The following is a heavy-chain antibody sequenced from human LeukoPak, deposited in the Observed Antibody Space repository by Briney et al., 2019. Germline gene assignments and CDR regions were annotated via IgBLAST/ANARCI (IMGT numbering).Heavy chain of an antibody. Sequence: SVKVSCKASGNSFNKYAITWVRQAPGQGLEWMGEFIPIFGTAKYAKKFQGRVTITADKSTSAAYMDLNSLRSEDTAVYYCTRGGFGELYHFDYWGQGTLVTVSS. CDR2: FIPIFGTA. D-gene: IGHD3-10*01. CDR3: TRGGFGELYHFDY. J-gene: IGHJ4*02. CDR1: GNSFNKYA. V-gene: IGHV1-69*06.